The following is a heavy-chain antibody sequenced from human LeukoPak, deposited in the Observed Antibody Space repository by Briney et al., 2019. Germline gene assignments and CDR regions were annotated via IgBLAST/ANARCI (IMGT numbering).Heavy chain of an antibody. Sequence: SETLSLTCTVSGYSISSGYYWGWIRQPPGKWLEWIGSIYHSGSTYYNPSLKSRVTISVDTSKNQFSLKLSSVTAADPAVYYFARGRPGIGTRYLYYWGQGTLVTVSS. D-gene: IGHD1-1*01. CDR3: ARGRPGIGTRYLYY. CDR1: GYSISSGYY. J-gene: IGHJ4*02. V-gene: IGHV4-38-2*02. CDR2: IYHSGST.